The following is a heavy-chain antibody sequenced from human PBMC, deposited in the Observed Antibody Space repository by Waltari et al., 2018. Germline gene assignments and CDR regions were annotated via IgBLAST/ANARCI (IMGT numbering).Heavy chain of an antibody. J-gene: IGHJ5*02. Sequence: EVQLVESGGGLVQPGGSLRLSCAASGFTFSSYWMSWVRQAPGKGLEWVANINQDGSEKDYVDSVKGRFTISRDNAKNSLYLQMNSLRAEDTAVYYCARRQYQLLTGGFDPWGQGTLVTVSS. CDR1: GFTFSSYW. CDR2: INQDGSEK. D-gene: IGHD2-2*01. CDR3: ARRQYQLLTGGFDP. V-gene: IGHV3-7*01.